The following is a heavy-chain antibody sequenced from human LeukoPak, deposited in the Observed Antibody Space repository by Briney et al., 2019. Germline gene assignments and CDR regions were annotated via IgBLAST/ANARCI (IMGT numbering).Heavy chain of an antibody. V-gene: IGHV5-51*01. D-gene: IGHD6-6*01. CDR3: ARREYSSSSFYFDN. CDR1: GYSFTSYW. Sequence: ASVKISCKGSGYSFTSYWIGWVRQMPGKGLEWMGIIYPGDSDTRYNPSFQGQVTISADKSSNTAYLQWSSLTASDTAMYYCARREYSSSSFYFDNWGQGTLVTVSS. J-gene: IGHJ4*02. CDR2: IYPGDSDT.